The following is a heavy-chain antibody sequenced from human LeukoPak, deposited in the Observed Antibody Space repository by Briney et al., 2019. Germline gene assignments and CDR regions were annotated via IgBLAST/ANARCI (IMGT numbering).Heavy chain of an antibody. Sequence: GGSLRLSCAASGFSFSGSAIHWVRQASGKGLEWVGRIRSTANGYATAYAASVKGRFTISRDDSKNTAYLQMDSLKTEDTAVYYCTGNYYGSGSYADFDYWGQGTLVTVSS. CDR1: GFSFSGSA. V-gene: IGHV3-73*01. CDR3: TGNYYGSGSYADFDY. D-gene: IGHD3-10*01. CDR2: IRSTANGYAT. J-gene: IGHJ4*02.